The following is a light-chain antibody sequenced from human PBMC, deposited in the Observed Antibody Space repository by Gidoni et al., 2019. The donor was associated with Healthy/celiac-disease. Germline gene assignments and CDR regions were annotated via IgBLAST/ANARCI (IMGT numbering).Light chain of an antibody. V-gene: IGKV1-5*03. CDR2: KAS. CDR3: QQYNSYWT. J-gene: IGKJ1*01. Sequence: DLQMTQSPSTLSASVGDRVTITCRASQSISSWLAWYQQKPGKDPKLLIYKASSLESGVPSRFSGSGSGTEFTLTISSLQHDDFATYYCQQYNSYWTFGQGTKVEIK. CDR1: QSISSW.